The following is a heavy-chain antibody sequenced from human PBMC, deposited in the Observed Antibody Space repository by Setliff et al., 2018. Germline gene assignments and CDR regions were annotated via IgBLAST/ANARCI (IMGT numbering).Heavy chain of an antibody. J-gene: IGHJ6*03. CDR2: ISAYNDNT. D-gene: IGHD3-22*01. CDR3: AREGRRYYDSSGYYYDPYYYYYMDV. V-gene: IGHV1-18*01. CDR1: GYTFTNYG. Sequence: ASVKVSCKASGYTFTNYGISWVRLAPGQGLEWMGWISAYNDNTNYAQKVQGRVTMTTDTSKSTAYMELRSLTSDDTAVYYCAREGRRYYDSSGYYYDPYYYYYMDVWGKGTTVTVSS.